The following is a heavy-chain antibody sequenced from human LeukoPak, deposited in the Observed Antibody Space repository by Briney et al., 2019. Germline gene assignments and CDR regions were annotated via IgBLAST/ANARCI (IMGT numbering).Heavy chain of an antibody. CDR3: ASSPIAVAGTHYYYYYMDV. D-gene: IGHD6-19*01. J-gene: IGHJ6*03. CDR1: GGTFSSYT. Sequence: GASVKVSCKASGGTFSSYTISWVRQAPGQGLEWMGGNIPIFGTANYAQKFQGRVTITTDASTSTAYMELSSLSSDDTAVYYCASSPIAVAGTHYYYYYMDVWSKGTTVTVSS. V-gene: IGHV1-69*05. CDR2: NIPIFGTA.